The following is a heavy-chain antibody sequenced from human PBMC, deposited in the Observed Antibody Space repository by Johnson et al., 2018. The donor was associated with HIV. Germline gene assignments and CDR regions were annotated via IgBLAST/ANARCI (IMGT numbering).Heavy chain of an antibody. CDR2: MSFDETNS. CDR1: GFSFSDYY. D-gene: IGHD2-2*01. V-gene: IGHV3-30*14. CDR3: ARGIQPDAFDI. Sequence: QVQLVESGGGLVKPGGSLRLSCEASGFSFSDYYMSWIRQAPGKGLQWVAVMSFDETNSYDSDSVDVKGRFTISRDNSKNTLYVQMNSLRAEDTAVYYCARGIQPDAFDIWGQGTMVTVSS. J-gene: IGHJ3*02.